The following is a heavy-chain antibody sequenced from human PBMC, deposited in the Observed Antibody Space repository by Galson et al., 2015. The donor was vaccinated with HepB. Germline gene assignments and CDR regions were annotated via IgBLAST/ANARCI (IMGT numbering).Heavy chain of an antibody. V-gene: IGHV3-48*01. CDR2: ISSSSSTI. CDR1: GFTFSSYS. D-gene: IGHD2-15*01. Sequence: SLRLSCAASGFTFSSYSMNWVRQAPGKGLEWVSYISSSSSTIYYADSVKGRFTISRDNAKNSLYLQMNSLRAEDTAVYYCARDASRSGRDIWGQGTMVTVSS. CDR3: ARDASRSGRDI. J-gene: IGHJ3*02.